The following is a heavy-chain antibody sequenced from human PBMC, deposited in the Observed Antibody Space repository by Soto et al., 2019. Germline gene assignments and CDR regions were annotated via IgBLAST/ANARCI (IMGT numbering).Heavy chain of an antibody. CDR2: INQDGTEI. V-gene: IGHV3-7*05. Sequence: EVQLVESGGGLVQPGGSLRLSCAASEFTFRAHWMCWVRQAPGKGLEWVANINQDGTEINYLDSVKGRFTISRDNAKHSLFLQMDSLTAEDTAVYYCANDGGWGAVDYCGQGTLVTVSS. D-gene: IGHD1-26*01. J-gene: IGHJ4*02. CDR1: EFTFRAHW. CDR3: ANDGGWGAVDY.